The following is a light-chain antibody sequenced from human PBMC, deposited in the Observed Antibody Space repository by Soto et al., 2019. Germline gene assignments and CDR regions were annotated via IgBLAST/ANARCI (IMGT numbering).Light chain of an antibody. CDR2: EVS. CDR3: SSYTRSSTVV. J-gene: IGLJ2*01. CDR1: SSDIGAYNY. Sequence: QSALTQPASVSGSPGQSITISCTGTSSDIGAYNYVSWYQQEPGKAPKLMIYEVSNRPSGVSNRFSGSKSGNTASLTIPGLQGEDEADYYCSSYTRSSTVVFGGGTKLTVL. V-gene: IGLV2-14*01.